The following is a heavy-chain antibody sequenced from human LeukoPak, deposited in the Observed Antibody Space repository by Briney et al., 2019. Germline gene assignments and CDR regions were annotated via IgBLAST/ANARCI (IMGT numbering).Heavy chain of an antibody. J-gene: IGHJ5*02. CDR3: ARGRGSGHKENWFDP. CDR2: MNPNSGNT. D-gene: IGHD6-19*01. Sequence: ASVKVSCKASRYTFTTYDINWVRQATGQGLEWMGWMNPNSGNTCYTQKFQGRVTMTRNTSISTAYMELSSLRSEDTAVYYCARGRGSGHKENWFDPWGQGTLVTVSS. V-gene: IGHV1-8*01. CDR1: RYTFTTYD.